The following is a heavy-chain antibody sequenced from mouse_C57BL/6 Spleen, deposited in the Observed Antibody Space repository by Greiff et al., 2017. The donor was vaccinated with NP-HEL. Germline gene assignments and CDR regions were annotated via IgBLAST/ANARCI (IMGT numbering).Heavy chain of an antibody. J-gene: IGHJ2*01. CDR1: GFTFSDYG. V-gene: IGHV5-17*01. CDR3: ARPRGYYFDY. Sequence: EVKVVESGGGLVKPGGSLKLSCAASGFTFSDYGMHWVRQAPEKGLEWVAYISSGSSTIYYADTVKGRFTISRDNAKNTLFLQMTSLRSEDTAMYYCARPRGYYFDYWGQGTTLTVSS. CDR2: ISSGSSTI.